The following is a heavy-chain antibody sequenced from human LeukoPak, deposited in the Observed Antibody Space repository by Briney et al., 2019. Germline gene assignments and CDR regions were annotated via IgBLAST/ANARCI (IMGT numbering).Heavy chain of an antibody. CDR2: INPSGGST. CDR3: ARIPGTEYSSSSIFDY. Sequence: ASVKVSCKASGYTFTSSYMHWVRQAPGQGLEWMGIINPSGGSTSYAQKFQGRVTMTRDMSTSTVYMELSSLRSEDTAVYYCARIPGTEYSSSSIFDYWGQGTLVTVSS. J-gene: IGHJ4*02. D-gene: IGHD6-6*01. V-gene: IGHV1-46*01. CDR1: GYTFTSSY.